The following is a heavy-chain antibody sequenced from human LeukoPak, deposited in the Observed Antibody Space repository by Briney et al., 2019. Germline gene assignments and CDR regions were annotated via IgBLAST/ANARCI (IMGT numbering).Heavy chain of an antibody. Sequence: ASVKVSCKASGYTFTSHGISWVRQAPGQGLEWMGWISAYNGNTNYAQKLQGRVTMTTDTSTSTAYMELRSLRSDDTAVYYCARYEAYSSSWPYFDYWGQGTLVTVSS. CDR3: ARYEAYSSSWPYFDY. D-gene: IGHD6-13*01. J-gene: IGHJ4*02. CDR2: ISAYNGNT. CDR1: GYTFTSHG. V-gene: IGHV1-18*01.